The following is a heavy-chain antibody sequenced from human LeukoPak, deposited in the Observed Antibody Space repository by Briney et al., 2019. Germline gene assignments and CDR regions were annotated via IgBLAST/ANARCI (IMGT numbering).Heavy chain of an antibody. V-gene: IGHV4-34*01. CDR1: GGSLSGSY. CDR2: INHSGSA. D-gene: IGHD3-3*01. Sequence: SETLSLTRAVYGGSLSGSYWSWIRQPPGKGLEWIGEINHSGSANYNPSLKSRVTLSIDKSKNQLSLNVNSVTAADTAVYYCARARRDSGYYKVDYWGQGTLVTVSS. J-gene: IGHJ4*02. CDR3: ARARRDSGYYKVDY.